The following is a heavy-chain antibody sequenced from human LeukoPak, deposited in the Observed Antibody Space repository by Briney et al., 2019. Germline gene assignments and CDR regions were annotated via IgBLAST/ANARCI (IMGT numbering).Heavy chain of an antibody. CDR3: ARDLSSSWYRYFDY. J-gene: IGHJ4*02. Sequence: GASVKVSCKASGYTITGYYMHWVRQAPGQGLEWMGWINPNSGGTNYAQKFQGRVTMTRDTSISTAYMELSRLRSDDTAVYYCARDLSSSWYRYFDYWGQGTLVTVSS. V-gene: IGHV1-2*02. CDR1: GYTITGYY. D-gene: IGHD6-13*01. CDR2: INPNSGGT.